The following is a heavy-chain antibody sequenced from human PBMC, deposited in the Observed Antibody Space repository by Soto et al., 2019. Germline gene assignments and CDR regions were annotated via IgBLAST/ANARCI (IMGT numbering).Heavy chain of an antibody. J-gene: IGHJ4*02. Sequence: EVQLVESGGGLVQPGGSLRLSCAASGFTFSSYWMSWVRQAPGKGLEWVANIKQDGSEKYYVDSVKGRFTISRDNAKNSLYLQMNSLRAEDTAVYYCARGPRVTSVEVGATERYFDYWGQGTLVTVSS. CDR1: GFTFSSYW. V-gene: IGHV3-7*03. CDR3: ARGPRVTSVEVGATERYFDY. D-gene: IGHD2-15*01. CDR2: IKQDGSEK.